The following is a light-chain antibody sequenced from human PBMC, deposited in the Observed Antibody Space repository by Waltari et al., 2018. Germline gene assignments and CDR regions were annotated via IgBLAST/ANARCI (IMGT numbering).Light chain of an antibody. CDR2: DAS. CDR3: QQYNNYLT. J-gene: IGKJ3*01. CDR1: QFLSNW. Sequence: IQMTQSPSTLSASLGDRVTITCRASQFLSNWLAWYQHQPGKAPKLLIYDASKLKSGAPSRFSGSGSGTEFTLTIASLQPDDFATYYCQQYNNYLTFGPGTKVDI. V-gene: IGKV1-5*01.